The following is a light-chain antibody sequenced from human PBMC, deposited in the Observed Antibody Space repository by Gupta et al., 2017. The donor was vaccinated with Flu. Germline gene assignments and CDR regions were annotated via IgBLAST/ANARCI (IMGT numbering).Light chain of an antibody. J-gene: IGKJ4*01. CDR3: LHDYNYPLT. Sequence: AIQMTQSPSSLSASVGDRVNITCRASQDIRNTLGWYQQKPGKAPKLLMYNVSTLQSGVPSRFSGSGSGTDFTLTISSLQPEDLATYYCLHDYNYPLTFGGGTKVEIK. V-gene: IGKV1-6*01. CDR2: NVS. CDR1: QDIRNT.